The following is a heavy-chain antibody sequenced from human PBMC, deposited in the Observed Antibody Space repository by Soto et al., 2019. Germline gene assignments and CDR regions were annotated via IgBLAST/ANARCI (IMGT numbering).Heavy chain of an antibody. V-gene: IGHV1-8*01. J-gene: IGHJ4*02. Sequence: ASVKVSCKASGYTFTSYDINWVRQATGQGLEWMGWMNPNSGNTGYAQKFQGRVTMTRNTSISTAYMELSSLRSEDTAVYYCARIYDYIWGSYRNFDYWGQGTLVTVSS. D-gene: IGHD3-16*02. CDR2: MNPNSGNT. CDR1: GYTFTSYD. CDR3: ARIYDYIWGSYRNFDY.